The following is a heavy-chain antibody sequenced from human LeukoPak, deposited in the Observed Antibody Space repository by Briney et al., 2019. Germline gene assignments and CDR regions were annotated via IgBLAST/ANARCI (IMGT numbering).Heavy chain of an antibody. CDR3: ARVIAAAVWSNWFDP. J-gene: IGHJ5*02. CDR1: GYTITGYY. CDR2: INPNSGGT. V-gene: IGHV1-2*02. D-gene: IGHD6-13*01. Sequence: ASVKVSCKASGYTITGYYMHWVRQAPGQGLEWMGWINPNSGGTNYAQKFQGRVTMTRDTSISTAYMELSRLRSDDTAVYYYARVIAAAVWSNWFDPWGQGTLVTVSS.